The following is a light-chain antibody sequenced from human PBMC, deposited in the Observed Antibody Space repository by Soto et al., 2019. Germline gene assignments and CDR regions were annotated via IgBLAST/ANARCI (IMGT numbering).Light chain of an antibody. V-gene: IGLV1-51*02. Sequence: QSVLTQPPSVSAAPGQKVTISCSGSSSNIGNNYLSWYQQFPGTAPKLLIYENNKRSSGIPDRFSGSKSGTSATLGITGLQTGDEADYYCVTWDTNLDERVFGGGTKLTVL. CDR1: SSNIGNNY. CDR2: ENN. CDR3: VTWDTNLDERV. J-gene: IGLJ3*02.